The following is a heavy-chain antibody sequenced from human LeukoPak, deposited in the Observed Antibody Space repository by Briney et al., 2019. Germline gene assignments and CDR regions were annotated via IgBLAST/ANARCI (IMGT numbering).Heavy chain of an antibody. D-gene: IGHD6-13*01. V-gene: IGHV3-30-3*01. CDR3: ARDSVEAAVSDY. Sequence: GGSLRLSCAASGFTFSSYAMHWVRQAPGKGLEWVAVISYVGSNKYYADSVKGRFTISRDNSKNTLYLQMNSLRAEDTAVYYCARDSVEAAVSDYWGQGTLVTVSS. J-gene: IGHJ4*02. CDR2: ISYVGSNK. CDR1: GFTFSSYA.